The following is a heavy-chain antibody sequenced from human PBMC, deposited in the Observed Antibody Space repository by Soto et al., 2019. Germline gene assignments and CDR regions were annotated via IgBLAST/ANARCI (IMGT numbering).Heavy chain of an antibody. CDR1: GFTFSSYA. V-gene: IGHV3-23*01. Sequence: GGSLRLSCAASGFTFSSYAMSWVRQAPGKGLEWVSAISGSGGSTYYADSVKGRFTISRDNSKNTLYLQMNSLRAEDTAVYYCAKNYYPQQLVPINYYYGMDVWGQGTTVTVSS. CDR3: AKNYYPQQLVPINYYYGMDV. J-gene: IGHJ6*02. CDR2: ISGSGGST. D-gene: IGHD6-13*01.